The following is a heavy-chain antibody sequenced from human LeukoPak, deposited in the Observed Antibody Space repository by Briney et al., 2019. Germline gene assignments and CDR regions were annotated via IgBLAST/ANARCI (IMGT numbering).Heavy chain of an antibody. CDR1: GFTLSSYW. V-gene: IGHV3-48*01. D-gene: IGHD3-22*01. Sequence: PGGSLRLSCTASGFTLSSYWMAWVRQAPGKGLEWISYISTSSSTIYYADSVEGRFTISRDNAKNSLYLQMNSLRAEDTAVYYCARDYYDSSGYYTGNHWGQGTLVTVSS. CDR2: ISTSSSTI. J-gene: IGHJ5*02. CDR3: ARDYYDSSGYYTGNH.